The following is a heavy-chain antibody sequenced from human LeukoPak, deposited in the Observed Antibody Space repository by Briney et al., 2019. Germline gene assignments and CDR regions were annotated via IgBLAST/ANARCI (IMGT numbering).Heavy chain of an antibody. CDR2: VNPNSGNT. CDR1: GYTFTSDD. Sequence: GASVKVSCKASGYTFTSDDINWVRQATGQGLEWMGWVNPNSGNTGYAQKFQGRVTMTRNTSISTAYMELSSLRSEDTAVYYCARGSYTSGRFGGPYYMDVWGKGTTVTISS. J-gene: IGHJ6*03. V-gene: IGHV1-8*01. D-gene: IGHD3-10*01. CDR3: ARGSYTSGRFGGPYYMDV.